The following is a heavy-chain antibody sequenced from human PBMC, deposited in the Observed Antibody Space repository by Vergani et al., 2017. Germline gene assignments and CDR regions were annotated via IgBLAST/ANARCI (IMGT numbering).Heavy chain of an antibody. CDR1: GFTFGSYS. CDR2: ISSSSSYR. J-gene: IGHJ1*01. D-gene: IGHD2-2*01. Sequence: EVQLVESGGGLVKPGGSLRLSCVASGFTFGSYSMNFFRPPTGRGQEWVSFISSSSSYRYYADSVKVRFTISRDNGEYSMLLQMNSLIPEDTAVYYCSSWVTAYQLATQYVQHWGQGTLVTVSS. CDR3: SSWVTAYQLATQYVQH. V-gene: IGHV3-21*01.